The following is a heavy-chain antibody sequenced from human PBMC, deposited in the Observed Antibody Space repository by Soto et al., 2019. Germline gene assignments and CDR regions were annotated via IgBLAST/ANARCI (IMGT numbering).Heavy chain of an antibody. J-gene: IGHJ4*02. CDR3: TTGGSSTSCYFCPFDY. CDR1: GFTFSNAW. CDR2: IKSKTDGGTT. V-gene: IGHV3-15*01. Sequence: WGALIVFCASSGFTFSNAWMSRVSQAPGKGVEWVGRIKSKTDGGTTDYAAPVKGRFTISRDDSKNTLYLQMNSLKTEDTAVYYCTTGGSSTSCYFCPFDYWGQGTLVTVSS. D-gene: IGHD2-2*01.